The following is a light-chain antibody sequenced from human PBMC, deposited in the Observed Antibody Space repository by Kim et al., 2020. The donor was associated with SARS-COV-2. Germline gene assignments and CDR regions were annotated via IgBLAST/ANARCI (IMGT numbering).Light chain of an antibody. J-gene: IGKJ4*01. V-gene: IGKV1-9*01. Sequence: DIQLTQSPSFLSASVGDRVTITCRASRGITSYLAWYQQTPGKAPKLLIYAASTLQSGVPSRFSGSGSGTEFTLTISSLQPEDVATYYCQQLTSYPLTFGGGTKVDIK. CDR2: AAS. CDR3: QQLTSYPLT. CDR1: RGITSY.